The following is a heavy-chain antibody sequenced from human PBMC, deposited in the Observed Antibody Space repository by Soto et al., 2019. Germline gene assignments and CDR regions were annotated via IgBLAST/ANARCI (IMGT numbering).Heavy chain of an antibody. CDR3: ARSSEVLTLIADDYYYYMDV. CDR2: ISSSSSYI. J-gene: IGHJ6*03. D-gene: IGHD3-16*02. CDR1: GFTFSSYS. V-gene: IGHV3-21*01. Sequence: GGSLRLSCAASGFTFSSYSMNWVRQAPGKGLEWVSSISSSSSYIYYADSVKGRFTISRDNAKNSLYLQMNSLRAEDTAVYYCARSSEVLTLIADDYYYYMDVWGKGTTVTVSS.